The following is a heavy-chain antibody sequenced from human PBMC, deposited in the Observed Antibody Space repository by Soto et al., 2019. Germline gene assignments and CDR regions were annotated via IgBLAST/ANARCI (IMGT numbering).Heavy chain of an antibody. D-gene: IGHD4-17*01. V-gene: IGHV3-30-3*01. Sequence: ESGGGVVQPGRSLRLSCAASGFTFSSYAMHWVRQAPGKGLEWVAVISYDGSNKYYADSVKGRFTISRDNSKNTLYLQMNSLRAEDTAVYYCARDSGDYGGNGAFDYWGQGTLVTVSS. CDR3: ARDSGDYGGNGAFDY. CDR1: GFTFSSYA. CDR2: ISYDGSNK. J-gene: IGHJ4*02.